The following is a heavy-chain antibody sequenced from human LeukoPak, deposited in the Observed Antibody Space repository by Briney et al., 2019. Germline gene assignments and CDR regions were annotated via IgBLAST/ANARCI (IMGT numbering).Heavy chain of an antibody. D-gene: IGHD3/OR15-3a*01. V-gene: IGHV3-11*01. J-gene: IGHJ4*02. CDR1: GFTFSDYY. Sequence: GGSLRLSSAASGFTFSDYYMTWVRQAPGKGLEWISYSSSSGNTKRYADSVKGRFTISRVNAKNSLYLQMNSLRAEDTAVYYCARGRDSCYFDYWGQGTLVTVSS. CDR2: SSSSGNTK. CDR3: ARGRDSCYFDY.